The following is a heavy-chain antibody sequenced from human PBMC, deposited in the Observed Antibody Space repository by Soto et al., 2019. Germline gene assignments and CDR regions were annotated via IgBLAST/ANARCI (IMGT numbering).Heavy chain of an antibody. J-gene: IGHJ6*02. D-gene: IGHD6-19*01. Sequence: QVQLVESGGGVVQPGRSLRLSCAASGFTFSSYAMHWVRQAPGKGLEWVAVISYDGSNKYYADSVKGRFTISRDNSKNPLYLQMNSLKAEDTAGYYCAGVRRQWPDYYGMAVWGQGTTVTVSS. CDR1: GFTFSSYA. CDR3: AGVRRQWPDYYGMAV. CDR2: ISYDGSNK. V-gene: IGHV3-30-3*01.